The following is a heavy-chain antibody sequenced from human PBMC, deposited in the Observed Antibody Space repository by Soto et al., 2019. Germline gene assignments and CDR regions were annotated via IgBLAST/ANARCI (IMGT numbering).Heavy chain of an antibody. Sequence: EVQLVESGGGLVQPGRSLRLSCAASGFTFDDYATHWVRQAPGKGLEWVSGISWNSGSIGYADSVKGRFTISRDNAKNSLYLQMNSLRAEDTALYYCAKDIKAVAGSFDYWGQGTLVTVSS. V-gene: IGHV3-9*01. CDR2: ISWNSGSI. D-gene: IGHD6-19*01. CDR3: AKDIKAVAGSFDY. CDR1: GFTFDDYA. J-gene: IGHJ4*02.